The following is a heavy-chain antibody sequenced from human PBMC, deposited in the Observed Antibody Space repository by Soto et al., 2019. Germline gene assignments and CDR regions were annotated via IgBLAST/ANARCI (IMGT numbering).Heavy chain of an antibody. CDR2: ISSSSIYK. Sequence: EVQMVESGGGLVKPGGSLRLSCAASAFTFSTYSMNWVRQAPGKGLEWVSSISSSSIYKYYADSVKGRFTVSRDNAKSSLYLQMNSLTADDTAVYYCARGSSSYDMDVWGQGTTVTVSS. CDR3: ARGSSSYDMDV. V-gene: IGHV3-21*01. CDR1: AFTFSTYS. D-gene: IGHD2-2*01. J-gene: IGHJ6*02.